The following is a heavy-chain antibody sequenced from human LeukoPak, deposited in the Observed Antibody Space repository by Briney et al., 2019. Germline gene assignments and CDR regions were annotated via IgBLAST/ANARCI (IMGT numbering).Heavy chain of an antibody. CDR2: INPNSGGT. D-gene: IGHD5-12*01. Sequence: ASVKVSCKASGYTFTGYYMHWVRQAPGQGLEWMGWINPNSGGTNYAQKFQGRVTMTRDTSISTAYKELSRLRSDDTAVYYCAREGASGYDYEYNWFDPWGQGTLVTVSS. J-gene: IGHJ5*02. CDR1: GYTFTGYY. V-gene: IGHV1-2*02. CDR3: AREGASGYDYEYNWFDP.